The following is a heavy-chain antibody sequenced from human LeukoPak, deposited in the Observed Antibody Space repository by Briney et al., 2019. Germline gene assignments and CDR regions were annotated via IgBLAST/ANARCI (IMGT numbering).Heavy chain of an antibody. Sequence: SETLSLTCTVSGYFSTAYYWGWIRQPPGKGLEWMASIRPDGHTYTNSSLRHQLTISVDMSRNEFSLKLNSLTAADTAVYYCARQVATKGEWAFDVWGQGTVVTVSS. CDR2: IRPDGHT. CDR1: GYFSTAYY. D-gene: IGHD5-12*01. J-gene: IGHJ3*01. CDR3: ARQVATKGEWAFDV. V-gene: IGHV4-38-2*02.